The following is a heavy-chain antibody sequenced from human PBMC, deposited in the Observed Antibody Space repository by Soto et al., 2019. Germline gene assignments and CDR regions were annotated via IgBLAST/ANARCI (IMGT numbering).Heavy chain of an antibody. V-gene: IGHV3-21*01. J-gene: IGHJ4*02. CDR1: GFAFRSYN. D-gene: IGHD2-15*01. Sequence: EVQLVESGGGLVKPGGSLTLSCAASGFAFRSYNMNWVRQDTGKGLEWVASISSGSSNIYYADSVKGRFTISRDNAKNSLFLQMDSLRAEDSAVYYCASATVVAATFDFWGQGTLVTVSS. CDR2: ISSGSSNI. CDR3: ASATVVAATFDF.